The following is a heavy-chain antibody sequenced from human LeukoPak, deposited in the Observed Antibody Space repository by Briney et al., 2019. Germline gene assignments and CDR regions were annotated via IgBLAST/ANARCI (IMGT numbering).Heavy chain of an antibody. V-gene: IGHV4-61*02. CDR3: ARTLMPSIHEAFHI. Sequence: KPSQTLSLTCTVSGGSITRGGYSWNWIRQPAGKGLEWIVRIHTSGTTNYNPSLKSRVTFSVDTSKNHFSLNLSPVTAADTAIYYCARTLMPSIHEAFHIWGQGTTVTVSS. CDR1: GGSITRGGYS. J-gene: IGHJ3*02. D-gene: IGHD2-2*01. CDR2: IHTSGTT.